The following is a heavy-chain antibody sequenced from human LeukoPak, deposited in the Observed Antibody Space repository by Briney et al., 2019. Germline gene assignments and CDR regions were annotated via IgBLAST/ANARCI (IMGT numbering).Heavy chain of an antibody. J-gene: IGHJ4*02. CDR3: AKVGDGDYYFDY. CDR1: GFAFSSYG. CDR2: IWYDGSNK. V-gene: IGHV3-33*06. D-gene: IGHD4-17*01. Sequence: GGSLRLSCAASGFAFSSYGMHWVRQPPGKGLEWVAVIWYDGSNKYYADSVKGRFTISRDNSQNTLYLQMNSLRVEDTATYYCAKVGDGDYYFDYWGQGSLVTVSS.